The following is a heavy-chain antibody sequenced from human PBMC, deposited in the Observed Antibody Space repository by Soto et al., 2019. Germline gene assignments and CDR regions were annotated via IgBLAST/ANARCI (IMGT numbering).Heavy chain of an antibody. J-gene: IGHJ5*02. CDR3: ARDRGYCSSTSCPQTANWFDP. CDR1: GDSVSSNSAA. V-gene: IGHV6-1*01. CDR2: TYYRSKWYN. D-gene: IGHD2-2*01. Sequence: PSQTLSLTCAISGDSVSSNSAAWNWIRQSPSGGLEWLGRTYYRSKWYNDYAVSVKSRITINPDTSKNQFSLQLNSVTPEDTAVYYCARDRGYCSSTSCPQTANWFDPWGQGTLVTVSS.